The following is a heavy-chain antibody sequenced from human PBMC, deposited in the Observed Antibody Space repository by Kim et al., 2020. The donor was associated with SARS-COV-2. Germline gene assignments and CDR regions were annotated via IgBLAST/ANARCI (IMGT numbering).Heavy chain of an antibody. D-gene: IGHD6-19*01. Sequence: SLRLSCAASGFTFNNFGMQWVRQAPGKGLEWVALISTDGSTEYYADSVRGRFTISRDNSKNMLYLQMNSLRIEDTAVYYCAKDHGSGWLFDCWGQGTLVTVSS. CDR2: ISTDGSTE. J-gene: IGHJ4*02. CDR1: GFTFNNFG. CDR3: AKDHGSGWLFDC. V-gene: IGHV3-30*18.